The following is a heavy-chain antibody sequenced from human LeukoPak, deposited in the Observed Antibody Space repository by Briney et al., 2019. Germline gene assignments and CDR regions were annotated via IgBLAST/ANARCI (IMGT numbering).Heavy chain of an antibody. CDR2: ISGSGGST. CDR3: AKVTHSNDFWSGYYRGHWFDP. J-gene: IGHJ5*02. Sequence: GGSLRLSCAASGFTFSSYAMSWVRQAPGKGLAWVSAISGSGGSTYYADSVKGRFTISRDNSKNTLYLQMNSLRAEDTAVYYCAKVTHSNDFWSGYYRGHWFDPWGQGTLVTVSS. CDR1: GFTFSSYA. D-gene: IGHD3-3*01. V-gene: IGHV3-23*01.